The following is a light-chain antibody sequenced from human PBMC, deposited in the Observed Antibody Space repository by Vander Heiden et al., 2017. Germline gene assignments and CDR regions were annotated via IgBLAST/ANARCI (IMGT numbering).Light chain of an antibody. Sequence: QSVLTQPPSVSGAPRPRVTISCTGSSSNIGAGYDVHWYQQLPGTAPKLLIYGNSNRPSGVPDRFSGSKSGTSASLAITGLQAEDEADYYCQSYDSSLSPVVFGGGTKLTVL. CDR1: SSNIGAGYD. CDR2: GNS. J-gene: IGLJ2*01. CDR3: QSYDSSLSPVV. V-gene: IGLV1-40*01.